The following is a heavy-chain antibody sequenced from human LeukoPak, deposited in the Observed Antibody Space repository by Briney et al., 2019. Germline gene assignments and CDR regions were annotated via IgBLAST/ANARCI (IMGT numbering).Heavy chain of an antibody. CDR2: MSGSGGST. CDR1: GFTFSSYA. D-gene: IGHD5-24*01. CDR3: AKGLGKATITPLGY. J-gene: IGHJ1*01. Sequence: GGSLRLSCAASGFTFSSYAMSWVRQAPGKGLEWVSNMSGSGGSTYYADSVKGRFTISRNNSKNTLYLQMDSLRAEDTAVYYCAKGLGKATITPLGYWGQGTLVTVSS. V-gene: IGHV3-23*01.